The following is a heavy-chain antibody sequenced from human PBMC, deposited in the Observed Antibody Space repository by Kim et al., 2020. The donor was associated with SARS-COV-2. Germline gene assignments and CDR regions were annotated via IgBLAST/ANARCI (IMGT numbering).Heavy chain of an antibody. CDR3: ASAAAAIFDY. V-gene: IGHV4-30-2*01. CDR1: GGSISSGGYS. Sequence: SETLSLTCAVSGGSISSGGYSWSWIRQPPGKGLEWIGYIYYSGSTYYNPSLKSRVTISVDRSKNQFSLKLSSVTAADTAVYYCASAAAAIFDYWGQGNL. CDR2: IYYSGST. J-gene: IGHJ4*02. D-gene: IGHD6-13*01.